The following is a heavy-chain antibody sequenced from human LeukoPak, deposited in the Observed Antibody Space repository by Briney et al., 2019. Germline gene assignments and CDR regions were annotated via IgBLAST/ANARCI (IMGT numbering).Heavy chain of an antibody. Sequence: SETLSLTCAVYGGSFSGYYWSWIRQPPGKGLEWIGEINHSGSTNYNPALMSRGTISLDTTKNQFSLKLSSVTAADTAVYYCARGGYFDWLTFDYWGQGTLVTVSS. J-gene: IGHJ4*02. D-gene: IGHD3-9*01. CDR1: GGSFSGYY. CDR2: INHSGST. CDR3: ARGGYFDWLTFDY. V-gene: IGHV4-34*01.